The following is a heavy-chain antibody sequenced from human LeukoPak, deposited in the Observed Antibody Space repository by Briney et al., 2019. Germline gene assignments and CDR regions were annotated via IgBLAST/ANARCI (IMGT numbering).Heavy chain of an antibody. CDR1: GGSISSGGYS. V-gene: IGHV4-30-2*01. J-gene: IGHJ5*02. CDR3: ARGLQLYGSGKTPWDWFDP. Sequence: SETLSLTCAVSGGSISSGGYSWSWIRQPPGKGLEWIGYIYHSGSTYYNPSLKSRVTISVDRSKNQFSLKLSSVTAADTAVYYCARGLQLYGSGKTPWDWFDPWGQGTLVTVSS. D-gene: IGHD3-10*01. CDR2: IYHSGST.